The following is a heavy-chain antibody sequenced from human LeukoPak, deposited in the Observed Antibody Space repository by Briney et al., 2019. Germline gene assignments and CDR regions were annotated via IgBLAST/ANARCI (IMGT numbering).Heavy chain of an antibody. CDR3: ARGRGNMDV. D-gene: IGHD3-10*01. CDR1: GFTFRTYW. CDR2: IKVDGSEK. V-gene: IGHV3-7*03. Sequence: GGSLRLSCAASGFTFRTYWMSWVRQAPGKGLEWVANIKVDGSEKYYVDSVKGRITISRDNAKNSLYLQMNSLRAEDTAVYYCARGRGNMDVWGKGTTVTISS. J-gene: IGHJ6*04.